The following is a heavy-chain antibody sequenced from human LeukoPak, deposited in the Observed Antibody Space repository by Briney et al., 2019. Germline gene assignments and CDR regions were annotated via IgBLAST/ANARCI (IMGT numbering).Heavy chain of an antibody. J-gene: IGHJ5*01. CDR2: ISGTGGAT. Sequence: GGALRLSCVASGFSLWNYAMSWVRPAPGKGLQWVSQISGTGGATWYAGFPRGRFTISRDTFQKTRCLQMSGLRVEDTAMYCCVKDPRDTYGTNWFVSWGQGTLLIVSS. V-gene: IGHV3-23*01. D-gene: IGHD2-21*01. CDR1: GFSLWNYA. CDR3: VKDPRDTYGTNWFVS.